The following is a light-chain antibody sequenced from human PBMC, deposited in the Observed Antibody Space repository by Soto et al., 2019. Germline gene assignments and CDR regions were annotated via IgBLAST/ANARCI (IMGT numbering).Light chain of an antibody. Sequence: EIVMTQSPATLSVSPWETATLSCRASQSVSSYLAWYQHRPGQAPRLLIYDASTRATGIPARFSGSGSGTDFTLTVSGLQSEDFELYSWQQRSALPMFTFGQGTRLQIK. V-gene: IGKV3-15*01. CDR3: QQRSALPMFT. J-gene: IGKJ5*01. CDR2: DAS. CDR1: QSVSSY.